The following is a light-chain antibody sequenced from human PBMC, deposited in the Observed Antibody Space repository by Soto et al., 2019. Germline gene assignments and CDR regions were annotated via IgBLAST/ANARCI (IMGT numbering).Light chain of an antibody. Sequence: EIVMTQSPATLSVSPGERATLSCKASQSVSRTLAWYQQKPGQAPRLLIYGASTRATGIPARFSGSGSGTEFTLTISSLQSEDFAIYYCQQCYNWTWTCGQGTKVDIK. J-gene: IGKJ1*01. CDR3: QQCYNWTWT. V-gene: IGKV3-15*01. CDR1: QSVSRT. CDR2: GAS.